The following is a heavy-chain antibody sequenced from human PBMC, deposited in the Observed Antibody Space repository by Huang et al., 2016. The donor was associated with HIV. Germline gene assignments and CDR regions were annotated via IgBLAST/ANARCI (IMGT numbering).Heavy chain of an antibody. J-gene: IGHJ4*02. Sequence: QVQLVESGGGVVQPGGSLRLSCTASGFTFGSFGMHWVRQAPGKGLEWVAFIRYDGNNYYYADSVRGRFTISRDNSKDTLYLQMSRLRPDDSAVYYCAKDLTYTFGRHFDYWGRGTLVTVSS. CDR3: AKDLTYTFGRHFDY. D-gene: IGHD3-3*01. CDR2: IRYDGNNY. V-gene: IGHV3-30*02. CDR1: GFTFGSFG.